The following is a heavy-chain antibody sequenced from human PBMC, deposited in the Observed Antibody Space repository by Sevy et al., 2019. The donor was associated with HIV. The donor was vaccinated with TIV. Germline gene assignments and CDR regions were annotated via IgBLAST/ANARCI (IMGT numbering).Heavy chain of an antibody. D-gene: IGHD7-27*01. Sequence: ASVKVSCKASGYTFTTYGISWVRQAPGQGLEWMGWISAYNGNTNYAQKLQGRVTMTTDTSTNTAYMELRSLRSDDTAVYYCARDARPQTGDQFDYWGQGTLVTVSS. V-gene: IGHV1-18*01. J-gene: IGHJ4*02. CDR2: ISAYNGNT. CDR3: ARDARPQTGDQFDY. CDR1: GYTFTTYG.